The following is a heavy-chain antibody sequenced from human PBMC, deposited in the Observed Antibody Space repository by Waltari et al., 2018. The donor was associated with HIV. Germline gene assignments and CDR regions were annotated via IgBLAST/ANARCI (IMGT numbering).Heavy chain of an antibody. V-gene: IGHV1-2*02. D-gene: IGHD1-1*01. J-gene: IGHJ5*02. Sequence: QVQLVQSGAEVKKPGASVKVSCKASGYTFTGYYMHWVRPAPGQGHEWMGWINPNSGGTNYAQKFQGRGTMTRDTSISTAYMELSRLRSDDTAVYYCARDLGWNDVVGWFDPWGQGTLVTVSS. CDR1: GYTFTGYY. CDR3: ARDLGWNDVVGWFDP. CDR2: INPNSGGT.